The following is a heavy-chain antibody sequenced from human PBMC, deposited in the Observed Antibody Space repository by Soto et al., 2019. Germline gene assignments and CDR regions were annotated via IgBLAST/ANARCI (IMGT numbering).Heavy chain of an antibody. CDR2: ISSSSSYI. CDR3: ARDHCSSTSCYSP. CDR1: RFTFSSDS. Sequence: EVQLVESGGGLVKPGGSLRLSCAASRFTFSSDSMNWVRQAPGKGLEWVSSISSSSSYIYYADSVKGRFVISRDNAKNSLYLQMNSLRAEDTAVYYCARDHCSSTSCYSPWGQGTLVTVSS. J-gene: IGHJ4*02. V-gene: IGHV3-21*01. D-gene: IGHD2-2*01.